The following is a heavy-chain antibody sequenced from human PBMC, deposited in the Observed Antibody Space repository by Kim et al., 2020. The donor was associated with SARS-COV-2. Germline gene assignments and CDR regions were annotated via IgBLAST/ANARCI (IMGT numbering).Heavy chain of an antibody. CDR2: INTNTGHP. Sequence: ASVKVSCKASGYSLTTHSMNWVRQAPGQGLEWLGWINTNTGHPTYVQGLTGRLVFSLDTSVNTAFLEINGLQTEDTADYYCARDRGLCVTSSCRSYHYHMDVWGKGTTVTVSS. J-gene: IGHJ6*03. D-gene: IGHD3-10*01. CDR1: GYSLTTHS. V-gene: IGHV7-4-1*02. CDR3: ARDRGLCVTSSCRSYHYHMDV.